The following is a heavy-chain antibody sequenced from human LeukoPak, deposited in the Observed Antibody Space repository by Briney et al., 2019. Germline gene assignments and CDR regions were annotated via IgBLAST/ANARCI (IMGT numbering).Heavy chain of an antibody. Sequence: SETLSLTCTVSGGSISSYYWSWIRQPAGKGLEWIGRIYTSGSTNYNPSLKSRVTMSVDTSKNQFSLKLSSVTAADTAVYYCARDGTTYYDFWSGAYFDYWGQGTLVTVSS. D-gene: IGHD3-3*01. V-gene: IGHV4-4*07. CDR1: GGSISSYY. J-gene: IGHJ4*02. CDR3: ARDGTTYYDFWSGAYFDY. CDR2: IYTSGST.